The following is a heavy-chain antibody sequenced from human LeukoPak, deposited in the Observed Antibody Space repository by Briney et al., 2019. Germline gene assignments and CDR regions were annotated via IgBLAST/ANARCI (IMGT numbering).Heavy chain of an antibody. J-gene: IGHJ4*02. D-gene: IGHD3-10*01. Sequence: ASVKVSCKASGYTFTGYYMHWVRQAPGQGLEWMGWINPNSGGTNYAQRCQGRVTRTRGTSISTAYMELSRLRSDDTAVYYCAREAYGSGSYWGQGTLVTVSS. CDR1: GYTFTGYY. CDR2: INPNSGGT. V-gene: IGHV1-2*02. CDR3: AREAYGSGSY.